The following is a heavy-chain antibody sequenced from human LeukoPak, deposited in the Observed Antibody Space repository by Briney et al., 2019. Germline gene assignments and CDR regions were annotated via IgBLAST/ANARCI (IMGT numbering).Heavy chain of an antibody. CDR2: INHSGST. J-gene: IGHJ4*02. D-gene: IGHD3-22*01. V-gene: IGHV4-34*01. CDR1: GGSFSGYY. Sequence: PSETLSLTCAVYGGSFSGYYWSWIRQPPGKGLEWIGEINHSGSTNYNPSLKSRVTISVDTSKNQFSLKLSSVTAADTALYYCARDRSSAYYRDYFDYWGQGILVTVSS. CDR3: ARDRSSAYYRDYFDY.